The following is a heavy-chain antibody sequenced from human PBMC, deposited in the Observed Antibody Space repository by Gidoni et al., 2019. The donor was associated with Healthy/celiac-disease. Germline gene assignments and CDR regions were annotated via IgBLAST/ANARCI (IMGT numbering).Heavy chain of an antibody. Sequence: HITLKESGPTLVKPTQTRTLSCTFSGFSLSTSGVGVGWIRQPPGKAMEWLALIYWNEAKRYSPSLKSRLTITKDTSKNQVVLTTTSMDLVDTATYYCAAASVGVAASFWFDPWGQGTLVTVSS. CDR3: AAASVGVAASFWFDP. V-gene: IGHV2-5*01. CDR2: IYWNEAK. D-gene: IGHD2-15*01. J-gene: IGHJ5*02. CDR1: GFSLSTSGVG.